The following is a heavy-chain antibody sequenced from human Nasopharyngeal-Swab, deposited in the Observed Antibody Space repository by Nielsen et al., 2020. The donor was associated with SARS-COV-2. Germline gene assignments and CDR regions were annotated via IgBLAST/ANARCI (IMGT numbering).Heavy chain of an antibody. Sequence: ESLKISCAASGFTFSSYWMSWVRQAPGKGLEWVANIKQDGSEKYYVDSVKGRFTISRDNAKHSLYLQMNSLRAEDTAVYYCERDTQFSGEYDYVWGSYRHWGQGTLVTVSS. CDR2: IKQDGSEK. J-gene: IGHJ4*02. D-gene: IGHD3-16*02. V-gene: IGHV3-7*01. CDR1: GFTFSSYW. CDR3: ERDTQFSGEYDYVWGSYRH.